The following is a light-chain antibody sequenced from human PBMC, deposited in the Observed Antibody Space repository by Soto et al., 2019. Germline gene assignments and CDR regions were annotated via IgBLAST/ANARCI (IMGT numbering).Light chain of an antibody. J-gene: IGKJ1*01. CDR1: QSLSSSSNNKNR. CDR2: WAS. V-gene: IGKV4-1*01. CDR3: QQYYSSPRT. Sequence: DIVMTQSPDSLAVSLGARATINCRASQSLSSSSNNKNRLSWYQQKPGQPPKLLLYWASTRESGVPDRFSGSGSGTDFSLTISSLQAEDVAVYYCQQYYSSPRTFGQGTKVDIK.